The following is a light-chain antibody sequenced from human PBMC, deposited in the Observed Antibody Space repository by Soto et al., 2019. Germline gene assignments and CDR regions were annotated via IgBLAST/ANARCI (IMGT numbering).Light chain of an antibody. J-gene: IGKJ1*01. CDR1: QSTNNY. CDR3: QQYDHSPWT. Sequence: EILLPQPPAPMSVSPGERATLSCRASQSTNNYLAWYQHKPGQAPRLLIDGASTRATGIPDRFSGSGSGTDFTLTISSLESEDYAVYYCQQYDHSPWTFGEGTKVDIK. V-gene: IGKV3-15*01. CDR2: GAS.